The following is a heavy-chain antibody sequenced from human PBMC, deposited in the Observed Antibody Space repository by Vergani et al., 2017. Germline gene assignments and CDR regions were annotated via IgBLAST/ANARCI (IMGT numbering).Heavy chain of an antibody. D-gene: IGHD3-3*01. CDR2: IYYSGST. V-gene: IGHV4-39*01. CDR1: NDSVSNTFYY. CDR3: AGRSGIVYDICSGTQYFFDF. Sequence: QVQLQESGPGLVKPSETLSLTCTVSNDSVSNTFYYWGWIRQTPGKGLEWIGSIYYSGSTYYNPSLEGQVTMSVDTSKSQFSLKLSSVTAADTAVYYCAGRSGIVYDICSGTQYFFDFWGQGALVTVSS. J-gene: IGHJ4*02.